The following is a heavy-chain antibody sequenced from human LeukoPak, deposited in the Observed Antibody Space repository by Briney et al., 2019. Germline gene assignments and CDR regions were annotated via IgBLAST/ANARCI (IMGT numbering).Heavy chain of an antibody. Sequence: PGGSLRLSCAASGFTFSNYGMHWVRQAPGKGLEWVAFTPNDGSNKYYADSVKGRFTISRDNSKTTLYLQMNSLRAEDTAVYYCARSSSSWYLLGYWGQGTLVTVSS. CDR1: GFTFSNYG. D-gene: IGHD6-13*01. V-gene: IGHV3-30*02. J-gene: IGHJ4*02. CDR2: TPNDGSNK. CDR3: ARSSSSWYLLGY.